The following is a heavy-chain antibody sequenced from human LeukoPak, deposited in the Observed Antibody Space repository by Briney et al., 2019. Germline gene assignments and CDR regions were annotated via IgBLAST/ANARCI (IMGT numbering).Heavy chain of an antibody. J-gene: IGHJ4*02. Sequence: PSETLSLTCAVYGGXFSGYYWSWIRQPPGKGLEWIGEINHSGSTNYNPSLKSRVTISVDTSKNQFSLKLSSVTAADTAVYYCARGFDYGGRTVDYWGQGTLVTVSS. CDR2: INHSGST. V-gene: IGHV4-34*01. CDR1: GGXFSGYY. D-gene: IGHD4-23*01. CDR3: ARGFDYGGRTVDY.